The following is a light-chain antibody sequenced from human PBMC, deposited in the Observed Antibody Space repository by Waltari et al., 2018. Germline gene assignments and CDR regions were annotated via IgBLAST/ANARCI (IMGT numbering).Light chain of an antibody. CDR2: DVS. Sequence: QSALTQPRSVSGSPGQSVTISCTGTSSDVGGYNYVSWYQQHPGKAPKLMIYDVSKRPSGFPDRFSGPKSGNTSSLTISGLQAEDEADYYCCSYAGSYYVFGTGTKVTVL. J-gene: IGLJ1*01. V-gene: IGLV2-11*01. CDR1: SSDVGGYNY. CDR3: CSYAGSYYV.